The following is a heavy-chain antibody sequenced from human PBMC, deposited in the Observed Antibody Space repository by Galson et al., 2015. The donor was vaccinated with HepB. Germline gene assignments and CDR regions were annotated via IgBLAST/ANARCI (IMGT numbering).Heavy chain of an antibody. D-gene: IGHD6-13*01. CDR3: TAAEGAFDI. Sequence: LRLSCAASGFTFSSYWMHWVRQAPGKGLVWVSRINSDGSSPSYADSVKGRFTISRDNAKNTLYLQMNSLRAEDTAVYYCTAAEGAFDIWGQGTMVTVSS. CDR2: INSDGSSP. J-gene: IGHJ3*02. CDR1: GFTFSSYW. V-gene: IGHV3-74*01.